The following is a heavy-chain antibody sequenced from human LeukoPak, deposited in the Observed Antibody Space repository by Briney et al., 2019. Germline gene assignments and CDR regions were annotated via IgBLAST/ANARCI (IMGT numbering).Heavy chain of an antibody. CDR3: AKVGYDILTGYYSPFDY. CDR2: ISGSGGST. CDR1: GFTFSSYA. D-gene: IGHD3-9*01. V-gene: IGHV3-23*01. J-gene: IGHJ4*02. Sequence: GGSLRLSCAASGFTFSSYAMSWVRQAPGKGLEWVSAISGSGGSTYYADSVKGRFTISRDSSKNTLYLQMNSLRAEDTAVYYCAKVGYDILTGYYSPFDYWGQGTLVTVPS.